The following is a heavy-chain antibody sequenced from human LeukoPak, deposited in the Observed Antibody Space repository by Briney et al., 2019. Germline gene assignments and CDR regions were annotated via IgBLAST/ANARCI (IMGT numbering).Heavy chain of an antibody. Sequence: GGSLRLSCAASGFTFGSHWMHWVRHAPGKGLVWVSRINTDGGSTTYADSVKGRFTISRDNAKNTLYLQMNSLRAEDTAVYYCALRGNSNWFDPWGQGTLVTVSS. J-gene: IGHJ5*02. CDR3: ALRGNSNWFDP. D-gene: IGHD4-23*01. CDR2: INTDGGST. V-gene: IGHV3-74*01. CDR1: GFTFGSHW.